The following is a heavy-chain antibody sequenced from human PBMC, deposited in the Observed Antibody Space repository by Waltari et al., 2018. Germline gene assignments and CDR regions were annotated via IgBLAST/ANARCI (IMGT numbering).Heavy chain of an antibody. V-gene: IGHV5-51*01. CDR2: IYLGDSDT. CDR1: GHSLTDYW. J-gene: IGHJ6*02. D-gene: IGHD6-19*01. CDR3: ARPWNNGWYYSGMDV. Sequence: EVQLVQSGAEVKKPGESLKISCQVSGHSLTDYWIAGGGRMPGKGREGGVIIYLGDSDTRSSPSFQGQVTIAVDKSIDTAYLGWSSLKASDTGIYFCARPWNNGWYYSGMDVWGQGTSVTVSS.